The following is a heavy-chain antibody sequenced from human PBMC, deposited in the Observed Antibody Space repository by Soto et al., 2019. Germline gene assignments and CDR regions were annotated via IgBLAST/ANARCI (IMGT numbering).Heavy chain of an antibody. V-gene: IGHV1-69*13. CDR3: ARDLEYDSSGYTRD. CDR2: IIPIFGTA. CDR1: GGTFSSYA. D-gene: IGHD3-22*01. J-gene: IGHJ4*02. Sequence: ASVKVSCKASGGTFSSYAISWVRQAPGQGLEWMGGIIPIFGTANYAQKFQGRVTITADESTSTAYMELSSLRSEDTAVYYCARDLEYDSSGYTRDWGQGTLVTVSS.